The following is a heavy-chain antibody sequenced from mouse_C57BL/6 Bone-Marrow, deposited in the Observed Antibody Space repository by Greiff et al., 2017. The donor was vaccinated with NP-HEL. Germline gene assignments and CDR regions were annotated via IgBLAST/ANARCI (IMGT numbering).Heavy chain of an antibody. J-gene: IGHJ3*01. D-gene: IGHD2-3*01. CDR1: GFTFSDFY. CDR2: SRNKANDYTT. CDR3: ARAADGYYWFAY. Sequence: DVKLVESGGGLVQSGRSLRLSCATSGFTFSDFYMEWVRQAPGKGLEWIAASRNKANDYTTEYSASVKGRFIVSRDTSQSILYLQMNALRAEDTAIYYCARAADGYYWFAYWGQGTLVTVSA. V-gene: IGHV7-1*01.